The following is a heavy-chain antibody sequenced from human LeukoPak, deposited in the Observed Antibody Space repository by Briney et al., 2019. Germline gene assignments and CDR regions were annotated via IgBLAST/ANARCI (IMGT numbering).Heavy chain of an antibody. CDR3: ARDTKYAFDN. D-gene: IGHD2-2*01. Sequence: GGSLRLSCAASGITVNSTYISWVRQAPGKGLEWVSVAYSDGNTYYAGSVKGRFTISGDKAKNSLYLQMNSLRVEDTAVYYCARDTKYAFDNWGQGTLVTVSS. CDR2: AYSDGNT. V-gene: IGHV3-66*01. J-gene: IGHJ4*02. CDR1: GITVNSTY.